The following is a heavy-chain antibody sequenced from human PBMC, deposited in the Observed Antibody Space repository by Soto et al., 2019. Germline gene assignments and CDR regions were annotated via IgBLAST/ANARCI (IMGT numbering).Heavy chain of an antibody. CDR2: ISYDGSNK. CDR1: RFTFSTYG. Sequence: ESGGGVVQPGRSLRLSCAASRFTFSTYGMHWVRQAPGKGLEWVSFISYDGSNKYYADSVKGRFTISRDNSKNTLYLQMNSLRVEDTAVFYCAKDHDPHITGPSDLWGQGTLVTVSS. J-gene: IGHJ5*02. CDR3: AKDHDPHITGPSDL. V-gene: IGHV3-30*18. D-gene: IGHD1-20*01.